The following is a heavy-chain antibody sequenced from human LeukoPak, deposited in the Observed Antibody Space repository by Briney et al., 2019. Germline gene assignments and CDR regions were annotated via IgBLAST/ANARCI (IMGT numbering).Heavy chain of an antibody. Sequence: PSETLSLTCTVSGYSNSSGYYWGWIRQPPGKGLEWIGSIYHSGSTYYNPSLKSRVTISVDTPKNQFSLRLTSVTAADTAVYFCARASYDFLTAYYIDYWGRGTLVTVSA. CDR1: GYSNSSGYY. CDR2: IYHSGST. J-gene: IGHJ4*02. D-gene: IGHD3-9*01. CDR3: ARASYDFLTAYYIDY. V-gene: IGHV4-38-2*02.